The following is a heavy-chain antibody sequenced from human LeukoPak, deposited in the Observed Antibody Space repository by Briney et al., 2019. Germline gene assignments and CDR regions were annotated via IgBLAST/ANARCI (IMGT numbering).Heavy chain of an antibody. CDR3: ASLAGYYGRYFDY. CDR1: GYSISSGYY. D-gene: IGHD3-22*01. V-gene: IGHV4-38-2*02. Sequence: PSETLSLTCTVSGYSISSGYYWGWIRQPPGKGLEWIGSIYHSGSTYYNPSLKSRVTISVDTSKNQFSLKLSSVTAADTAVYYCASLAGYYGRYFDYWGQGTLVTVFS. CDR2: IYHSGST. J-gene: IGHJ4*02.